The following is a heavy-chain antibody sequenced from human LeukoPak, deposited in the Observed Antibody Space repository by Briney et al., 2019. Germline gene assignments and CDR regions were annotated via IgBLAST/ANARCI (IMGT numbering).Heavy chain of an antibody. D-gene: IGHD4-4*01. J-gene: IGHJ4*02. V-gene: IGHV3-23*01. CDR2: ISGSGGST. CDR3: ARDLHRFDY. CDR1: GFTFSSYA. Sequence: GGSLRLSCAASGFTFSSYAMSWVRQAPGKGLEWVSAISGSGGSTYYADSVKGRFTISRDNAKNSLYLQMNSLRAEDTAVYYCARDLHRFDYWGQGTLVTVSS.